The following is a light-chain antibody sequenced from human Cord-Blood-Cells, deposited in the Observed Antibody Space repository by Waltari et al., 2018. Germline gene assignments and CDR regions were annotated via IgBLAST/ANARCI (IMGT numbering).Light chain of an antibody. V-gene: IGKV1-39*01. J-gene: IGKJ4*01. CDR1: QSISSY. CDR2: AAS. Sequence: DIQMTQSPSSLSAYVRDRVNITCRASQSISSYLNWYQQKPGKAPELLFYAASSLQSGVPSRFSDSGSGTDFTLTISSVQPEDFATYSCQPSYSTPLTFGGGTKVELK. CDR3: QPSYSTPLT.